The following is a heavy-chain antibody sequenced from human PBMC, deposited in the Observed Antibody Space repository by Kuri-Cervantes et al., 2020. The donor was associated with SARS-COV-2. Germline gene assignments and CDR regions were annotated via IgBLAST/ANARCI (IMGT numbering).Heavy chain of an antibody. CDR2: ISGSGGST. V-gene: IGHV3-23*01. D-gene: IGHD1-26*01. CDR3: ARPSLNTGSYFPD. Sequence: GGSLRLSCAASGFTFSSYWMTWVRQAPGKGLEWVSAISGSGGSTYYADSVWGRFTISRDNSKNTLYLQMNSLRAEDTAIYFCARPSLNTGSYFPDWGQGTLVTVSS. J-gene: IGHJ4*02. CDR1: GFTFSSYW.